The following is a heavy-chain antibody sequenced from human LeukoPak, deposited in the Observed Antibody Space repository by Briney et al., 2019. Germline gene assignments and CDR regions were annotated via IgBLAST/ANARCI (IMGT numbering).Heavy chain of an antibody. J-gene: IGHJ4*02. CDR2: ISSSSSYI. D-gene: IGHD1-1*01. Sequence: GGSLRLSCAASGITFSTYTMNWVRQAPGKGLEWVSSISSSSSYIYYAASVKGRFTISRDNAKNSLYLQMNRLRAEDTAVYYCARERQLERLAFGKEGSAFDYWGQGTLVTVSS. CDR3: ARERQLERLAFGKEGSAFDY. CDR1: GITFSTYT. V-gene: IGHV3-21*01.